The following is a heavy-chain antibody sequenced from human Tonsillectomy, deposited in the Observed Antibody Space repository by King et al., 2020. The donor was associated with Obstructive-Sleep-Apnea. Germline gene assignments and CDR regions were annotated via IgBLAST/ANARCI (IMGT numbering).Heavy chain of an antibody. J-gene: IGHJ3*02. Sequence: VQLQESGPGLVKPSETLSLTCTVSGYSISSGYYWGWIRQPPGKGLEWIVSIYHNGSTYYKPPLKSRGTISVDTSKNPFSLKLSSVTAADTAVYSCASCLYGPGDAFDIWGQGTMVTFSS. CDR1: GYSISSGYY. D-gene: IGHD2/OR15-2a*01. CDR3: ASCLYGPGDAFDI. V-gene: IGHV4-38-2*02. CDR2: IYHNGST.